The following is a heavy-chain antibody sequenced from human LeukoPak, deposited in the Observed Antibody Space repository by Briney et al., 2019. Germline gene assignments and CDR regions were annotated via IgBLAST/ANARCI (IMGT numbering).Heavy chain of an antibody. CDR3: AGTHLDGSGSYYYFDY. D-gene: IGHD3-10*01. J-gene: IGHJ4*02. V-gene: IGHV4-4*02. Sequence: SGTLSLICAVSGGSISSNNWWRWVRQPPGKGLEWIGESYHGGNTNYNPSLNSRVTIPVDTSKNQFSLKLSSVTAADTAVYYCAGTHLDGSGSYYYFDYCGQGTLVTVS. CDR1: GGSISSNNW. CDR2: SYHGGNT.